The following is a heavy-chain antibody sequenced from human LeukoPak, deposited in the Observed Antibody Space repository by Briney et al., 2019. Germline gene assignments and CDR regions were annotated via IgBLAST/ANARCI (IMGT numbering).Heavy chain of an antibody. J-gene: IGHJ4*02. CDR1: GYTFTSYG. CDR2: ISAYNGNT. V-gene: IGHV1-18*04. D-gene: IGHD2-2*01. CDR3: ARDQESGIVVVPAAMPGGY. Sequence: GASVKVSYKASGYTFTSYGISWVRQAPGQGLEWMGWISAYNGNTNYAQKLQGRVTITTDTSTSTAYMELRSLRSDDTAVYYCARDQESGIVVVPAAMPGGYWGQGTLVTVSS.